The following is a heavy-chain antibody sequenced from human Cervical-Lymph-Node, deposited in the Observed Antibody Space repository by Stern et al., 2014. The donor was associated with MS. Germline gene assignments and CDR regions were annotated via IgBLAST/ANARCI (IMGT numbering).Heavy chain of an antibody. CDR3: ARERGRAGPAMADY. Sequence: QVQLGQSGAEVKKPGASVKVYCKAAGYSFTGNYIHWLRQAPGQGLEWMGRTNPNSGDSNYALKFQGRVTMTRDTSISTAYMNLNRLGIDDTAVYYCARERGRAGPAMADYWGQGTLVTVSS. CDR1: GYSFTGNY. V-gene: IGHV1-2*06. CDR2: TNPNSGDS. J-gene: IGHJ4*02. D-gene: IGHD5-18*01.